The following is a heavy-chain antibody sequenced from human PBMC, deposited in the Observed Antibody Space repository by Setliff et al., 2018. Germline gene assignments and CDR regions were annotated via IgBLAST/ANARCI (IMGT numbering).Heavy chain of an antibody. CDR2: VYHSGTA. D-gene: IGHD1-1*01. V-gene: IGHV4-59*01. Sequence: PSETLSLTCTVSGGPFSGASIWSWIRQPPGKGLEFIGYVYHSGTAKYDPSLESRAIMSVDASKNEISLKLKSATAADTAVYYCAKGGTYRYFDFWGQGALVTVSS. CDR1: GGPFSGAS. CDR3: AKGGTYRYFDF. J-gene: IGHJ4*02.